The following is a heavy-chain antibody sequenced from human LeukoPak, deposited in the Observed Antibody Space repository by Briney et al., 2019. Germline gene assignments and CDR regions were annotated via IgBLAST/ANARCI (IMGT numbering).Heavy chain of an antibody. D-gene: IGHD1-14*01. V-gene: IGHV4-59*08. Sequence: SETLSLTCTVSGASISHYYWGWIRQPPGKGLECVGYFHYTGSTNYNPSLKSRVTTSVDTSKNQFSLKLTSVTAPDTAVYYCARLGQPNAFDIWGQGTLVIVSS. CDR2: FHYTGST. CDR1: GASISHYY. J-gene: IGHJ3*02. CDR3: ARLGQPNAFDI.